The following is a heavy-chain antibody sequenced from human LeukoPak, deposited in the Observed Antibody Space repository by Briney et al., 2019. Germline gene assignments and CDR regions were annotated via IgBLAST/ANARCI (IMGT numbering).Heavy chain of an antibody. CDR2: INHSGST. Sequence: SETLSLTCAVYGGSFSGYYWSWIRQPPGKGLEWIGEINHSGSTNYNPPLKSRVTISVDTSKNQFSLKLSSVTAADTAVYYCARRAGSGSYYNARRYYYYYYYMDVWGKGTTVTISS. V-gene: IGHV4-34*01. D-gene: IGHD3-10*01. CDR3: ARRAGSGSYYNARRYYYYYYYMDV. CDR1: GGSFSGYY. J-gene: IGHJ6*03.